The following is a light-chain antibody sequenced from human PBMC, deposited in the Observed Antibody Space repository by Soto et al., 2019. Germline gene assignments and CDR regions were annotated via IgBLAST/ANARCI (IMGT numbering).Light chain of an antibody. CDR1: SSDVGGYNY. V-gene: IGLV2-11*01. Sequence: QSALTQPPSVSGSPGQSVTISCTGTSSDVGGYNYVSWYQHHPGKAPKLMIYDVSKRPSGVPDRFSGSKSGNTASLTISGLQAEDEADYYCCSYAGSYTPVVFGGGTQLTVL. J-gene: IGLJ2*01. CDR3: CSYAGSYTPVV. CDR2: DVS.